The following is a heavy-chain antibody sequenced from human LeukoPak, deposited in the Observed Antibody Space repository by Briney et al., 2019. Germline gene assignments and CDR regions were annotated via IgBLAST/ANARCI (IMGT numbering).Heavy chain of an antibody. CDR3: ARLSYDSGTHYTVYKY. Sequence: GASVKVSCKASNYTYTDYGIYWVRQAPGQGLEWVGWISAFNGHTYYAQKLQGRITMTTDAPTATAHMELRSLRSDDTAVYYCARLSYDSGTHYTVYKYWGQGTLVTVSS. CDR1: NYTYTDYG. J-gene: IGHJ4*02. D-gene: IGHD3-10*01. CDR2: ISAFNGHT. V-gene: IGHV1-18*01.